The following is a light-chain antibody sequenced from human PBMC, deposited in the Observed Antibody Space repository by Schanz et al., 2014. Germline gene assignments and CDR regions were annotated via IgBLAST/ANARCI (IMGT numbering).Light chain of an antibody. Sequence: IQMTQSPSSLSASTGDRITLTCRASQDISTYVAWYQQKPGEAPKLLIYGASTLQSGVPSRISGSGSGTDFTLTISSLQPEDFATYYCQQSYSIPWTFGQGTKVGIK. CDR2: GAS. J-gene: IGKJ1*01. CDR3: QQSYSIPWT. V-gene: IGKV1-8*01. CDR1: QDISTY.